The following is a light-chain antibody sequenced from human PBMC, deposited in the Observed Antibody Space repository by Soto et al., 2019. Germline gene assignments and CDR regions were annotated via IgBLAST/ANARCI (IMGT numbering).Light chain of an antibody. CDR1: SSDVGGYNY. Sequence: QSALTQPASVSGSPGQSITISCTGTSSDVGGYNYVSWYQQHPGKAPKLMIYDVSNRPSGVSNRFSGSKSGTTASLTISGLQAEDAADYYCSSYTSSSTHYVFGTGTKLTVL. CDR3: SSYTSSSTHYV. CDR2: DVS. J-gene: IGLJ1*01. V-gene: IGLV2-14*01.